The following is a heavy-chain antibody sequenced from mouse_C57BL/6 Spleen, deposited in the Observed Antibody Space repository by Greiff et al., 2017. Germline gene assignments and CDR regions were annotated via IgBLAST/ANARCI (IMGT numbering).Heavy chain of an antibody. Sequence: VKLMESGAELVKPGASVKISCKASGYAFSSYWMNWVKQRPGKGLEWIGQIYPGDGDTNYNGKFKGKATLTADRSSSTAYMQLSSLTSEDSAVYFCARDYGSSHWYFDVWGTGTTVTVSS. V-gene: IGHV1-80*01. J-gene: IGHJ1*03. CDR2: IYPGDGDT. D-gene: IGHD1-1*01. CDR3: ARDYGSSHWYFDV. CDR1: GYAFSSYW.